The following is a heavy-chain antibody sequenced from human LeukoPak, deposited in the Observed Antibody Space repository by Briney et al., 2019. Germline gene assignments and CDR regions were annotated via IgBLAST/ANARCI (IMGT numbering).Heavy chain of an antibody. CDR1: GGTFSSYA. V-gene: IGHV1-69*05. D-gene: IGHD1-14*01. CDR2: IIPIFGTA. CDR3: ATGRLFYWFDP. Sequence: SVKVSCKASGGTFSSYAISWVRHAPGQGLEWRGGIIPIFGTANYAQKFQGRVTITTDESTSTAYMELSSLRSEDTAVYYCATGRLFYWFDPWGQGTRVTVSS. J-gene: IGHJ5*02.